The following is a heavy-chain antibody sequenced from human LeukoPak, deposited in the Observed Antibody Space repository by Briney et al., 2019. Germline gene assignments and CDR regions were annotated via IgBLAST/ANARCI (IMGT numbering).Heavy chain of an antibody. J-gene: IGHJ4*02. CDR3: ARDRHILEWLFKLHY. CDR2: ISSSSSYI. D-gene: IGHD3-3*01. Sequence: GGSLRLSCAASGFTFSSYSMNWVRQAPGKGLEWVSSISSSSSYIYYADSVKGRFTISRDNAKNLLYLQMNSLRAEDTAVYYCARDRHILEWLFKLHYWGQGTLVTVSS. CDR1: GFTFSSYS. V-gene: IGHV3-21*04.